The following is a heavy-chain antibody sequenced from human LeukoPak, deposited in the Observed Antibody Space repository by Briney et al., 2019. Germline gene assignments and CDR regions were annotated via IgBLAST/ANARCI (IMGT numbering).Heavy chain of an antibody. CDR2: IYYSGST. Sequence: SETLSLTCTVSGGSISSYYWSWIRQPPGKGLEQIVYIYYSGSTNYNPSLKSRVTISVDTTKNQFSLKLTSVTAADTAVYYCALGNCPTTSCYPGVAFDIWGQGTMVTVSS. CDR3: ALGNCPTTSCYPGVAFDI. D-gene: IGHD2-2*01. CDR1: GGSISSYY. J-gene: IGHJ3*02. V-gene: IGHV4-59*08.